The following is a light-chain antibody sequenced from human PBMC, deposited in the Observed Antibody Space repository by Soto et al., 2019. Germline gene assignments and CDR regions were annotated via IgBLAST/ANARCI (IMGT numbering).Light chain of an antibody. Sequence: TLALSPGERATLSCRASQSVSNNYLAWYQQKPGQAPRLLIYGASNRATGIPDRFSGSGSGTDFTLTISRLEPEDFAVYYCQQYGSSGTFGQGTKVDIK. J-gene: IGKJ1*01. CDR2: GAS. V-gene: IGKV3-20*01. CDR1: QSVSNNY. CDR3: QQYGSSGT.